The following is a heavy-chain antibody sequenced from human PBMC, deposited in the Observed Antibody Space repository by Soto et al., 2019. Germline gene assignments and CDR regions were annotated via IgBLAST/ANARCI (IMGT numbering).Heavy chain of an antibody. V-gene: IGHV3-30-3*01. Sequence: QVQLVESGGGVVQPGRSLRLSCAASGFTFSNYAMHWVRQAPGKGLEWVALISHDGGNKNYADSVKGRFIISRDESKNTVFLEMNSLRPEDTALYYCTRDEGCIGVQVAAPFDYWGQGTLLTVSS. J-gene: IGHJ4*02. CDR3: TRDEGCIGVQVAAPFDY. D-gene: IGHD2-15*01. CDR1: GFTFSNYA. CDR2: ISHDGGNK.